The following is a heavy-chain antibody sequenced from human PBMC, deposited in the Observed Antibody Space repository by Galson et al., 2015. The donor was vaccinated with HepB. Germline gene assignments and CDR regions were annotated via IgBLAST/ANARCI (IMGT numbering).Heavy chain of an antibody. CDR2: IKQDGSEK. D-gene: IGHD2-8*01. CDR1: GFTFSSYW. J-gene: IGHJ6*02. V-gene: IGHV3-7*03. Sequence: SLRLSCAASGFTFSSYWMSWVRQAPGKGLEWVANIKQDGSEKYYVDSVKGRFTISRDNAKNSLYLQMNSLRAEDTAVYYCARRQDGVFSHYYYYYGMDVWGQGTTVTVSS. CDR3: ARRQDGVFSHYYYYYGMDV.